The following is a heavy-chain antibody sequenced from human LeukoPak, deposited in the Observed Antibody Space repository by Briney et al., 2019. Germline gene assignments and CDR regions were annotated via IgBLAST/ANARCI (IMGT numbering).Heavy chain of an antibody. D-gene: IGHD1-1*01. CDR1: GYTFTSYD. Sequence: ASVKVSCKASGYTFTSYDINWVRQATGQGLEWMGWMNPNSGNTGYAQKFQGRVTMTRNTSISTAYMELSSLRSEDTAAYYCARGLRNWNFVPCDYWGQGTLVTVSS. CDR3: ARGLRNWNFVPCDY. CDR2: MNPNSGNT. J-gene: IGHJ4*02. V-gene: IGHV1-8*01.